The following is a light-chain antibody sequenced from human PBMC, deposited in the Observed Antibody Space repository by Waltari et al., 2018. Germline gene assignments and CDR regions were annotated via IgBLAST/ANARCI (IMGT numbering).Light chain of an antibody. CDR3: ASYAGTSKLV. V-gene: IGLV2-8*01. Sequence: QSALTQPPSASGSPGQSVTISCTGTSSDIGGYNYVSWYQQHPGKAPKLMIYEVNQRPSGVPDRFSGFKSVNTASLTVSGLQAEDEADYYCASYAGTSKLVFGGGTKLTVV. J-gene: IGLJ2*01. CDR2: EVN. CDR1: SSDIGGYNY.